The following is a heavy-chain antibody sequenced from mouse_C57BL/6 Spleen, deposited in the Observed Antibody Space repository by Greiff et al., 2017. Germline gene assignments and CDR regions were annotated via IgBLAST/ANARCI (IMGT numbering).Heavy chain of an antibody. J-gene: IGHJ4*01. V-gene: IGHV1-69*01. Sequence: VQLQQPGAELVMPGASVKLSCKASGYTFTSYWMHWVKQRPGQGLECIGEIDPSDSYTNYKQKFKGKSTLTIDKSSDTAYMQLSSQTSEDSAVYYCERGTTVDYWGQGTSVTVSS. D-gene: IGHD1-1*01. CDR3: ERGTTVDY. CDR2: IDPSDSYT. CDR1: GYTFTSYW.